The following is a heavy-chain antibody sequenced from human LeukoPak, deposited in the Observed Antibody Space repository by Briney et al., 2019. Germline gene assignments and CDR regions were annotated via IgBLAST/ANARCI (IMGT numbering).Heavy chain of an antibody. CDR3: AALKRYCSSTRCIAAAPWGMDV. CDR2: ISYDGSNK. V-gene: IGHV3-30-3*01. CDR1: GFTFSSYA. J-gene: IGHJ6*02. D-gene: IGHD2-2*01. Sequence: GRSLRLSRAASGFTFSSYAMHLVRQAPGNGLEVVAVISYDGSNKYYADSVKGRFTISRDNSKNTLYLQMNSLRAEDTAVYYCAALKRYCSSTRCIAAAPWGMDVWGQGTTVTVSS.